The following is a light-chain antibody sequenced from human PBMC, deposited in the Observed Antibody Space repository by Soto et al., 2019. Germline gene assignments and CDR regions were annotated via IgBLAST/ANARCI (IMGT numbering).Light chain of an antibody. V-gene: IGLV1-47*02. Sequence: QSALTQPPSASGTPGQRVTISCSGGSSNIGSNSVYWYQQFPGAAPKLLIYDNNQRPSGVPDRFSGSKSGTSGSLAISGLRSEDEADYYCTSWDDGLSGPVFGGGTKVTVL. CDR1: SSNIGSNS. J-gene: IGLJ2*01. CDR2: DNN. CDR3: TSWDDGLSGPV.